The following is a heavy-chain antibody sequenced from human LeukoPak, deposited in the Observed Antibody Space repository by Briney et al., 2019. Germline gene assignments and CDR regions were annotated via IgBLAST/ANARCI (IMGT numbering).Heavy chain of an antibody. V-gene: IGHV3-48*03. Sequence: GGTLRLSGAASGFTFSSYEMNWVRQAPGKGLEGGSYISSSGSTIYYADSVKGRFTISRDNAKNSLYLQMNSLRAEDTAVYYCARDHYSNHYFDYWGQGTLVTVSS. J-gene: IGHJ4*02. CDR3: ARDHYSNHYFDY. D-gene: IGHD4-11*01. CDR2: ISSSGSTI. CDR1: GFTFSSYE.